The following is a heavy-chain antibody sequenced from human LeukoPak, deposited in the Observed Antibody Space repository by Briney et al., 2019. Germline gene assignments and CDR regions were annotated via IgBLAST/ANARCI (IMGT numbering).Heavy chain of an antibody. Sequence: SETLSLTCAVYGGSFSGYYWSWIRQPPGKGLEWIGEINHSGGTNYNPSLKSRVTISVDTSKNQFSLKLSSVTAADTAVYYCARQVTIAVAGTDYWGQGTLVTVSS. J-gene: IGHJ4*02. D-gene: IGHD6-19*01. CDR3: ARQVTIAVAGTDY. V-gene: IGHV4-34*01. CDR1: GGSFSGYY. CDR2: INHSGGT.